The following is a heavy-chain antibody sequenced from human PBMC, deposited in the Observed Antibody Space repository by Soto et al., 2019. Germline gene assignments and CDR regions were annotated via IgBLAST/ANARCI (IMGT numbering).Heavy chain of an antibody. CDR1: GGSISNGDYY. J-gene: IGHJ6*02. V-gene: IGHV4-30-4*02. CDR2: IYYSGST. D-gene: IGHD1-7*01. Sequence: SETLSLTCTVSGGSISNGDYYWSWIRQPPGKGLEWIGYIYYSGSTYYNPSLKSRVTISVDTSKNQFSLKLSSVTAADTAVYYCAREGLTGTIGLYYYYAMDVWGQGTTVTVSS. CDR3: AREGLTGTIGLYYYYAMDV.